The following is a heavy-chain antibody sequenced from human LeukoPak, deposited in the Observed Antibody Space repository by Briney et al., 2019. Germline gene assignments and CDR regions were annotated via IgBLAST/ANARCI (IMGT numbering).Heavy chain of an antibody. J-gene: IGHJ4*02. V-gene: IGHV3-30*04. CDR3: ANPQTYLNDGGTDY. D-gene: IGHD1-1*01. CDR2: ISYDGSNK. CDR1: GFTFSSYA. Sequence: QSGRSLRLSCAASGFTFSSYAMHWVRQAPGKGLEWVAAISYDGSNKYYVDSVKGRFTISRDNSKNTLYLQMSSLRGEDTAVYYCANPQTYLNDGGTDYWGQGTLVIVSS.